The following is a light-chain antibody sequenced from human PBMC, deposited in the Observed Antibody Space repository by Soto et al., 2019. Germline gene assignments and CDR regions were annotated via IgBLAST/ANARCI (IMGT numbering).Light chain of an antibody. Sequence: DIQMTQSPSTLSASVGDRVTITCPASQSISSWLAWYQQKPGKAPKLLIYDASSLESGVPSRFSGSGSGTEFTLTISSLHPDDFATYYCQQYNSYSPETFCQGTKLEIK. CDR2: DAS. CDR3: QQYNSYSPET. V-gene: IGKV1-5*01. CDR1: QSISSW. J-gene: IGKJ2*01.